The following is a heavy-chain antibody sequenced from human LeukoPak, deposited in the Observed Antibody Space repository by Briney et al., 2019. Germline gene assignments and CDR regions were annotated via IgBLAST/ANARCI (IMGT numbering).Heavy chain of an antibody. CDR2: IRSKANSYAT. J-gene: IGHJ3*02. V-gene: IGHV3-73*01. CDR3: TAYGEYDAFDI. D-gene: IGHD4-17*01. CDR1: GFTFSGSA. Sequence: GGSLRLSCAASGFTFSGSAMRWVRQAAGNGLEWVGRIRSKANSYATAYAASVKGRFTISRDDSKNTAYLQMNSLKPEDTAVYYCTAYGEYDAFDIWGQGTMVTVSS.